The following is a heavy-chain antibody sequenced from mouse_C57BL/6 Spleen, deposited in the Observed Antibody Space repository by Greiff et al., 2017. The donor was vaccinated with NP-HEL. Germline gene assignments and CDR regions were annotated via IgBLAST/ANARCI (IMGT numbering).Heavy chain of an antibody. CDR1: GFTFSSYA. V-gene: IGHV5-4*01. Sequence: EVKLMESGGGLVKPGGSLKLSCAASGFTFSSYAMSWVRQTPEKRLEWVATISDGGSYTYYPDNVKGRFTISRDNAKNNLYLQMSHLKSEDTAIYYCARDRRAMDYWGQGTSVTVSS. CDR3: ARDRRAMDY. CDR2: ISDGGSYT. J-gene: IGHJ4*01.